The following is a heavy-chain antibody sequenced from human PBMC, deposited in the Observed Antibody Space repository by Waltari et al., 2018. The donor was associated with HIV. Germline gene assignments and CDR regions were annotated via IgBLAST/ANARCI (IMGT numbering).Heavy chain of an antibody. CDR3: ATGRGVVNY. D-gene: IGHD3-10*01. J-gene: IGHJ4*02. Sequence: QVQLVQSGAEVKKPGASVKVSCKASGYSFTDYHMHWVRQAHGQGLEWMGRINPNSGGTNYAQKFQGRVTMTRDTSISTAYMDLSSFRSDDTAVYFCATGRGVVNYWGQGTLVTVSS. V-gene: IGHV1-2*06. CDR2: INPNSGGT. CDR1: GYSFTDYH.